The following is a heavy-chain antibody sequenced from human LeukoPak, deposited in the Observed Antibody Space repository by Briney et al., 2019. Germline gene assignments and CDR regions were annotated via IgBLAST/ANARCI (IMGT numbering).Heavy chain of an antibody. V-gene: IGHV3-33*08. CDR3: AREIGCSSTSCYGGRFDY. CDR2: IWYDGSNK. Sequence: PGGSLRLSCAASGFTFSSYAMTWVRQAPGRGLEWVAVIWYDGSNKYYADSVKGRFTISRDNSKNTLYLQMNSLRAEDTAVYYCAREIGCSSTSCYGGRFDYWGQGTLVTVSS. D-gene: IGHD2-2*01. CDR1: GFTFSSYA. J-gene: IGHJ4*02.